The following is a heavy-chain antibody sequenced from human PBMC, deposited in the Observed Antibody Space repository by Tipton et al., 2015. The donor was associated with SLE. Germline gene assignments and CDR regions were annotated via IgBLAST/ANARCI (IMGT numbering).Heavy chain of an antibody. CDR2: ISSTRST. Sequence: TLSLPCTVSGGSISSSYYWGWIRQSPGKGLEWIGSISSTRSTYYNPSLKSRVTISVDMSKNQFSLKLTSVTAADTAVYYCATSPLTLWGQGTLVTVSS. CDR1: GGSISSSYY. J-gene: IGHJ4*02. V-gene: IGHV4-39*07. D-gene: IGHD2-2*01. CDR3: ATSPLTL.